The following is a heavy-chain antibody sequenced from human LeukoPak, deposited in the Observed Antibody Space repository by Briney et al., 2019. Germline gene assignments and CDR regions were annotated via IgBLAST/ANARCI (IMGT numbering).Heavy chain of an antibody. CDR1: GFTFISYG. CDR3: AKDANIGIDAYSSGWPYYFDY. Sequence: GGSLRLSGAASGFTFISYGMHWVRQAPGKGLEWVVVISYDGSNKYYADSVKGRFTISRDNSKNTLYLQMNSLRAEDTAVYYCAKDANIGIDAYSSGWPYYFDYWGQGTLVTVSS. CDR2: ISYDGSNK. J-gene: IGHJ4*02. D-gene: IGHD6-19*01. V-gene: IGHV3-30*18.